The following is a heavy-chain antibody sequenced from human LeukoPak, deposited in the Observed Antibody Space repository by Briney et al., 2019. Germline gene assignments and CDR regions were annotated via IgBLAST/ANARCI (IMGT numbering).Heavy chain of an antibody. CDR3: ARDPTTVTKGFDI. CDR2: INHSGST. J-gene: IGHJ3*02. CDR1: GGSFSGYY. V-gene: IGHV4-34*01. D-gene: IGHD4-17*01. Sequence: SGTLSRTCSVYGGSFSGYYWSWIRQPPGEGLEWIGEINHSGSTNYNPSLKSRVTVSVDTSKKQFSLKMTSVTAADTAVYYCARDPTTVTKGFDIWGQGTMVTVSS.